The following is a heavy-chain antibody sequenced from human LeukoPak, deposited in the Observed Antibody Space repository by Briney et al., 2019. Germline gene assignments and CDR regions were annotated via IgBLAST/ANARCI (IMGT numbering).Heavy chain of an antibody. CDR3: ARASVRFLEWLLYHFDY. V-gene: IGHV3-74*01. J-gene: IGHJ4*02. CDR1: GLTFSSHW. Sequence: GGSLRLSCAASGLTFSSHWMHWVRQAPGTGLVGVSRITNDGSSTTYADSVKGRFTISRDNAKNMLYLQVNSLRAEDTAVYYCARASVRFLEWLLYHFDYWGQGTLVTVSS. CDR2: ITNDGSST. D-gene: IGHD3-3*01.